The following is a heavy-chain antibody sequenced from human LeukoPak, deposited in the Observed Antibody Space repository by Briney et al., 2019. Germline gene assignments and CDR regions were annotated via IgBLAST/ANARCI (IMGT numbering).Heavy chain of an antibody. CDR2: FDPEDGET. D-gene: IGHD2-2*02. CDR1: GYTLAELS. V-gene: IGHV1-24*01. CDR3: ARADGPMGCSSTSCYTDDAFDI. J-gene: IGHJ3*02. Sequence: ASVRVSCKVTGYTLAELSMHWVRQAPGKGLEWMGGFDPEDGETIYAQKFQGRVTMTEDTSTDTAYMELSSLRSEDTAVYYCARADGPMGCSSTSCYTDDAFDIWGQGTMVTVSS.